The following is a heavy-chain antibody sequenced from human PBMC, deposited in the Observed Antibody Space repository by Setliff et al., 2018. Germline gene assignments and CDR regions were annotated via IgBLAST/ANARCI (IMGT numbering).Heavy chain of an antibody. CDR3: TRHEDRNKCTSSSCYRENDAFDV. V-gene: IGHV5-51*01. CDR2: IYPGDSDT. J-gene: IGHJ3*01. Sequence: GESLKISCKASGYISTNYWIGWVRQMPGKGLEWMGVIYPGDSDTRYSPSFQGQVTISADKSINTAYLQWSSLKASDTAIYYCTRHEDRNKCTSSSCYRENDAFDVWGQGAMVTVSS. D-gene: IGHD2-2*01. CDR1: GYISTNYW.